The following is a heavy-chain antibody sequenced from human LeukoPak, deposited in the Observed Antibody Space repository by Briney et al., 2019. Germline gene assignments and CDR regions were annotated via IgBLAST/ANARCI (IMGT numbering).Heavy chain of an antibody. CDR2: INPSGSST. D-gene: IGHD3-10*01. J-gene: IGHJ6*03. CDR1: GYTFTSHY. CDR3: ARHSELLWFGELSLGYYYYYMDV. Sequence: ASVKVSCKASGYTFTSHYMHWVRQAPGQGLEWMGLINPSGSSTLYAQKFQGRVTMTRDMSTTTDYMELSSLRSDDTAVYYCARHSELLWFGELSLGYYYYYMDVWGKGTTVTVSS. V-gene: IGHV1-46*01.